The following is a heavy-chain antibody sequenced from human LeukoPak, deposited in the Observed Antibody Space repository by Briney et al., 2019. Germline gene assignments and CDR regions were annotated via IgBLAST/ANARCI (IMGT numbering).Heavy chain of an antibody. CDR2: IYSSVYSSGST. CDR3: ARGGYWLAGAFDI. J-gene: IGHJ3*02. V-gene: IGHV4-39*07. D-gene: IGHD2-8*02. Sequence: TSETLSLTCNVSGGSISSGTYYWGWIRQPPGEGLEWIGSIYSSVYSSGSTNYNPSLKSRVTISVDTSKNQFSLKLSSVTAADTAVYYCARGGYWLAGAFDIWGQGTMVTVSS. CDR1: GGSISSGTYY.